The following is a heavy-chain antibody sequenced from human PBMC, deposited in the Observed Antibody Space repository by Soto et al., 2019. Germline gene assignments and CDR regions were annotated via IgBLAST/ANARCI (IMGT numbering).Heavy chain of an antibody. V-gene: IGHV3-15*07. CDR1: GFTFSNAW. J-gene: IGHJ6*04. Sequence: PGGSLRLSCAASGFTFSNAWMNWVLQAPWKGLEWVGRIKSKTDGGTTDYAAPVKGRFTISRDDSKDTLYLQMNSLKTEDTAVHYCTTVPPTTETDYYYGMDVWGEGTTVTVSS. CDR3: TTVPPTTETDYYYGMDV. CDR2: IKSKTDGGTT. D-gene: IGHD4-17*01.